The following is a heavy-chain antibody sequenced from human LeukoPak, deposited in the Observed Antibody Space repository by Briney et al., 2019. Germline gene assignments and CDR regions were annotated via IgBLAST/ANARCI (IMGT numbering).Heavy chain of an antibody. V-gene: IGHV4-4*02. CDR3: ARVVAGRSSDY. CDR1: GGSISSSNY. D-gene: IGHD6-19*01. J-gene: IGHJ4*02. Sequence: SETLSLTCAVSGGSISSSNYWSWVRQPPGKGLEWIGEIYHSGSTHYNPSLKSRVAISVDKSKNHFSLKLSSVTAADTAVYYCARVVAGRSSDYWGQGTLVTVSS. CDR2: IYHSGST.